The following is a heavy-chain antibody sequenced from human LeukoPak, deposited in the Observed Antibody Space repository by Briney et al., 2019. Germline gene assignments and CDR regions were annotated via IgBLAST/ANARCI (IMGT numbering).Heavy chain of an antibody. V-gene: IGHV3-21*01. CDR3: ARDPYNGAYSEGYYYYYMDV. CDR2: ISGSSSYI. D-gene: IGHD1-1*01. Sequence: GSLRLSCAASGFTFSSYSMNWVRQAPGKGLEWVSSISGSSSYIYYADSVKGRFTISRDNAKNSLYLQMNSLRVEDTAIYYCARDPYNGAYSEGYYYYYMDVWGKGTTVTVSS. CDR1: GFTFSSYS. J-gene: IGHJ6*03.